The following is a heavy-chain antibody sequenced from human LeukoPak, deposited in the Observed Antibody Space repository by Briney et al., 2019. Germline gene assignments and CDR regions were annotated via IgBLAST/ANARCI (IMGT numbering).Heavy chain of an antibody. CDR3: ASECSSTSCYRD. D-gene: IGHD2-2*02. CDR1: GGSFSGYY. V-gene: IGHV4-34*01. Sequence: SETLSLTCAVYGGSFSGYYWSWIRQPPGKGLEWIGKINHSGSTNYNPSLKSRVTISVDTSKNQFSLKLSSVTAADTAVYYCASECSSTSCYRDWGQGTLVTVSS. J-gene: IGHJ4*02. CDR2: INHSGST.